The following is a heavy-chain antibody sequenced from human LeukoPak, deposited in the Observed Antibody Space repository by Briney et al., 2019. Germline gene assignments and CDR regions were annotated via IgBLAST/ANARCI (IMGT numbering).Heavy chain of an antibody. J-gene: IGHJ4*02. CDR3: ARDRDYSSTERGFDY. V-gene: IGHV1-2*02. D-gene: IGHD4-11*01. CDR2: INPNSGET. CDR1: AYTFSDYY. Sequence: ASVKVSCKTSAYTFSDYYIHWVRQAPGQGLEWMGWINPNSGETKSAQKFQGRVTMTGDTSISTAYMELRRVTSDDTAVYYCARDRDYSSTERGFDYWGQGTLVTVSS.